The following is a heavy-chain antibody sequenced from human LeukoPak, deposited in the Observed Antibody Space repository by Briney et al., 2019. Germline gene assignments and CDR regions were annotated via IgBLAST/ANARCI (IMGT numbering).Heavy chain of an antibody. V-gene: IGHV3-48*04. CDR1: GFAFSSYN. Sequence: GGSLRLSCAASGFAFSSYNMNWVRQAPGKGLEWVSFISSSSISTIYYADSVKGRFTISRDNAKNSLYLQMNSLRAEDTAVYYCASGSRDGYNYRFDYWGQGTLVTVSS. J-gene: IGHJ4*02. CDR3: ASGSRDGYNYRFDY. D-gene: IGHD5-24*01. CDR2: ISSSSISTI.